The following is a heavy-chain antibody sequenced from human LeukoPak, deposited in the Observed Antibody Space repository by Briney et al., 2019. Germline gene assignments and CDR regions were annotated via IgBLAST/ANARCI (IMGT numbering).Heavy chain of an antibody. CDR2: ISTSTSFI. V-gene: IGHV3-21*01. CDR3: AALCGGDCFPPQNTFDI. CDR1: AFPFSSYS. J-gene: IGHJ3*02. Sequence: GGSLRLSCAASAFPFSSYSMNWVRQAPGKGLEWVSFISTSTSFIYYADSVKGRFTISRDNAKNSLYLQMNSLRAEDTAVYYCAALCGGDCFPPQNTFDIWGQGTMVTVSS. D-gene: IGHD2-21*02.